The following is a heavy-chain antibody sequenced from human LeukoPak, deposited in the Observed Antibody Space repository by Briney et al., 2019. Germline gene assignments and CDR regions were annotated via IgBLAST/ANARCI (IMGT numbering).Heavy chain of an antibody. J-gene: IGHJ4*02. Sequence: PGGSLRLSCAASGFTFSSYWMSWVRQAPGKGLEWVANIKQDGSEKYYVDSVKGRFTISRDNAKNSLYLQMNSLRDEDTAVYYCAREDYRGVAGTSTYFDYWGQGTLVTVSS. CDR1: GFTFSSYW. CDR3: AREDYRGVAGTSTYFDY. D-gene: IGHD6-19*01. CDR2: IKQDGSEK. V-gene: IGHV3-7*01.